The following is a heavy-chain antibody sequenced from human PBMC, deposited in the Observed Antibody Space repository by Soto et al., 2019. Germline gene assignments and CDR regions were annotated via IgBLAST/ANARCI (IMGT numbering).Heavy chain of an antibody. V-gene: IGHV3-11*01. CDR1: GFDFSDYY. CDR3: ARDIRGYGMDV. Sequence: LRLSCAASGFDFSDYYMSWSRLAPGKGLEWISYISDSGSPLYYADSVKGRFSISRDNARKSVYLQMNNLRADDTALYFCARDIRGYGMDVWGQGTTVTVSS. D-gene: IGHD3-10*01. J-gene: IGHJ6*02. CDR2: ISDSGSPL.